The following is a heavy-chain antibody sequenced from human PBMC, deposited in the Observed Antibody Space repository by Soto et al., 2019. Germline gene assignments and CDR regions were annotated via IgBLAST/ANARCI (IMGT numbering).Heavy chain of an antibody. J-gene: IGHJ4*02. Sequence: EVQLVESGGGLVKPGGSLRLSCAASGFTFSSYSMDWVRQAPGKGLEWVSSISSSSSYIYYADSVKGRFTISRDNAKNPLYLQMNSLRAEDTAVYYCASFRGGDFWSGYYEFDYWGQGTLVTVSS. V-gene: IGHV3-21*01. D-gene: IGHD3-3*01. CDR3: ASFRGGDFWSGYYEFDY. CDR2: ISSSSSYI. CDR1: GFTFSSYS.